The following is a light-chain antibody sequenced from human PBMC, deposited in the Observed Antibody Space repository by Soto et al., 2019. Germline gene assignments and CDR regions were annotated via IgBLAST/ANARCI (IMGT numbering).Light chain of an antibody. V-gene: IGKV3-15*01. CDR2: GAS. CDR1: QSVSSH. J-gene: IGKJ5*01. Sequence: EIVMTQSPATLSVSPGERATLSCRASQSVSSHLAWYQQKPGQAPSLLIYGASTRATGVPARFSGSGSATDFTLTISRLEPEDFAVYYCQQYGSSPITFGQGTRLEI. CDR3: QQYGSSPIT.